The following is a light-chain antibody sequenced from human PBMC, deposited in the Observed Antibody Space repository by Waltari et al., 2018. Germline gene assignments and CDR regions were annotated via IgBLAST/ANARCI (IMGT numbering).Light chain of an antibody. V-gene: IGLV2-23*01. CDR1: SSDVGGYSL. J-gene: IGLJ1*01. CDR3: CSYAGSTTSSVV. CDR2: ACT. Sequence: QSALTQPASVSGSPGQSITISCTGSSSDVGGYSLVSWYQQHPGKAPKLMIYACTKRPSGVSHRVPGAKSGNTASLTISGLQTEDEADYYCCSYAGSTTSSVVFGTGTKVIVL.